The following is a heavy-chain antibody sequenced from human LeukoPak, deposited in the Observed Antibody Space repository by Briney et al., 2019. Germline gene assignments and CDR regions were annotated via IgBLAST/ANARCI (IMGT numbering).Heavy chain of an antibody. CDR3: ARLFGGVTTFDY. V-gene: IGHV3-7*01. CDR2: MKGDGSPT. Sequence: GGSLRLSCAASGFSFGNFWMSWVRQAPGRGLQWVASMKGDGSPTYYVDSVKGRFIISRDNARNSLYLQMTSLRAEDTAVYYCARLFGGVTTFDYWGQGALVTVSS. CDR1: GFSFGNFW. J-gene: IGHJ4*02. D-gene: IGHD2-8*02.